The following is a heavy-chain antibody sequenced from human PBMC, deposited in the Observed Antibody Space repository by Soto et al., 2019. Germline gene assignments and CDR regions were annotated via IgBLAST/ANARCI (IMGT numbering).Heavy chain of an antibody. CDR1: GFTFSSYE. CDR3: ARYSNDDVWGSSGAFDI. CDR2: ISSSGSTI. V-gene: IGHV3-48*03. D-gene: IGHD3-16*01. J-gene: IGHJ3*02. Sequence: EVQLVESGGGLVQPGGSLRLSCAASGFTFSSYEMNWVRQAPGKGLEWVSYISSSGSTIYYADSVKGRFTISRDNAKNSLYRQMNSLRAEDTAVYYCARYSNDDVWGSSGAFDIWGQGTMVTVSS.